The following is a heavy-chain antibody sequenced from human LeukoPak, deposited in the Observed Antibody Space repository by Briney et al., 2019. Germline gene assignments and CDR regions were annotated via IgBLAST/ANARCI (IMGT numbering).Heavy chain of an antibody. CDR3: ARGGYGSADY. Sequence: ASVKVSCKASGGTFSSYAISWVRQATGQGLEWMGWMNPNSGNTGYAQKFQGRVTMTRNTSISTAYMELSSLRFEDTAVNFYARGGYGSADYWGQGTLVTVSS. V-gene: IGHV1-8*02. CDR2: MNPNSGNT. D-gene: IGHD5-18*01. J-gene: IGHJ4*02. CDR1: GGTFSSYA.